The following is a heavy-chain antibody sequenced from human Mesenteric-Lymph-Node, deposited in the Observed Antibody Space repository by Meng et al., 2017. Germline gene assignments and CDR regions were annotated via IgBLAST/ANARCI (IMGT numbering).Heavy chain of an antibody. D-gene: IGHD3-9*01. CDR3: ARVDYDKWVIPTPIHYFDF. V-gene: IGHV4-38-2*01. J-gene: IGHJ4*02. Sequence: SETLSLTCDVSDYSINSGYYLGWIRQPPGKGLEWIGSIYRSGNTYYNPSLGSRATISINPSKNHFSLSITSVTAADTAVYYCARVDYDKWVIPTPIHYFDFWGQGTLVTVSS. CDR2: IYRSGNT. CDR1: DYSINSGYY.